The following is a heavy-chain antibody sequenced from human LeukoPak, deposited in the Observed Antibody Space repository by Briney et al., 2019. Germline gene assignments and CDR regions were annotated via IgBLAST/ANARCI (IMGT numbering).Heavy chain of an antibody. D-gene: IGHD3-16*01. J-gene: IGHJ4*02. V-gene: IGHV4-59*01. CDR1: GDSISSYF. CDR3: ATSGGFNSPRHY. CDR2: VCYNGST. Sequence: SETLSHTCSVSGDSISSYFWAWIRQPPGKGLEWIGYVCYNGSTNYNPSLRNRVAISIDTSKNQFSLKLSSATAADTAVYYCATSGGFNSPRHYWGRGTLVIVSS.